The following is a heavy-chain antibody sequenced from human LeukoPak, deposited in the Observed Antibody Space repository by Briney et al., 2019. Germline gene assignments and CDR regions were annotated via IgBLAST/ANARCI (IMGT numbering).Heavy chain of an antibody. J-gene: IGHJ4*02. CDR2: MSHDGSNE. D-gene: IGHD3-9*01. CDR3: ARDFDIMTGYSVFDY. Sequence: PGKSLRLSCAASGFTFSDYVIYWVRQAPGKGLGWVAVMSHDGSNEEYADSVKGRFTISRDNSKKTLYLQMNSLRPDDTAMYYCARDFDIMTGYSVFDYWGQGTLVTVSS. CDR1: GFTFSDYV. V-gene: IGHV3-30*04.